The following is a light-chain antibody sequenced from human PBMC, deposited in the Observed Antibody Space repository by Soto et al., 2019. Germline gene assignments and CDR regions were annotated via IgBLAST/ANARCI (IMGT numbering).Light chain of an antibody. V-gene: IGKV1-27*01. CDR3: QKYNSAPLT. CDR1: QGISNS. CDR2: AAS. J-gene: IGKJ3*01. Sequence: DIQMTQSPSSLSAFVGGRVTITCRASQGISNSLAWYQQKPGKGPQLLIYAASTLQSGVPSRFSGSGSGTDFTLTISSLQPEDVATYYCQKYNSAPLTFGPGTKVDIK.